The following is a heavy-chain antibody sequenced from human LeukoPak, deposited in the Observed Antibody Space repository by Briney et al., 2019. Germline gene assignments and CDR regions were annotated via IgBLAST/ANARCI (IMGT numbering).Heavy chain of an antibody. V-gene: IGHV3-73*01. CDR1: GFTFSGSA. CDR3: TRRYSNYSPMDV. D-gene: IGHD4-11*01. J-gene: IGHJ6*03. CDR2: IRSKANSYAT. Sequence: GGSLRLSCAASGFTFSGSAMHWVRQASGKGLERVGRIRSKANSYATAYAASVKGRFTISRDDSKNTAYLQMNSLKTEDTAMYYCTRRYSNYSPMDVWGKGTTVTVSS.